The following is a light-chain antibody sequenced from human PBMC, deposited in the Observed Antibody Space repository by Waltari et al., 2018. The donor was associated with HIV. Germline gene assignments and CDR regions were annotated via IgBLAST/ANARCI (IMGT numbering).Light chain of an antibody. CDR3: QQYLRTPWT. Sequence: DIVMTQAPDSLAVSLGERAPITCKSSQSVLSSSSYRDYLGWYHQQPGQPPKLLIYWASTRESGVPDRFSGSGSGTDFTLTISNLQAEDVAVYYCQQYLRTPWTLGQGTRVEIK. J-gene: IGKJ1*01. V-gene: IGKV4-1*01. CDR1: QSVLSSSSYRDY. CDR2: WAS.